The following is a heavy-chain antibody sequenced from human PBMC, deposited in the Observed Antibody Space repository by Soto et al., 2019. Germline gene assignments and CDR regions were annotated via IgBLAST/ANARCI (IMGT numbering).Heavy chain of an antibody. CDR1: GYTFTTYY. CDR3: ARGLIYDSSGYYFDY. J-gene: IGHJ4*02. Sequence: QVQLVQSGAEVKKPGASVKVSCKSSGYTFTTYYMHWVRQAPGQGLEWMGIINPSGGSTRYAQKFQGSVTMTRETSTSTVDMELSSLQSEDTAVYYCARGLIYDSSGYYFDYWGQGTLVTVSS. CDR2: INPSGGST. V-gene: IGHV1-46*01. D-gene: IGHD3-22*01.